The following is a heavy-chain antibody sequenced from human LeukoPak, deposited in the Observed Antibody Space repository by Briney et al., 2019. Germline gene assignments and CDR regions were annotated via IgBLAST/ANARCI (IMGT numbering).Heavy chain of an antibody. CDR1: GSTFSNYE. D-gene: IGHD3-10*01. CDR2: ISSSGRNI. CDR3: ATLTGDYGSGTYYLRDY. Sequence: GGSLRLSCAASGSTFSNYELNWVRQAPGKGLEWLSYISSSGRNIYYADSVNGRFTISRHNAKNSLYLQMNSLRAEDSAVYYCATLTGDYGSGTYYLRDYWGQGTLVTVSS. V-gene: IGHV3-48*03. J-gene: IGHJ4*02.